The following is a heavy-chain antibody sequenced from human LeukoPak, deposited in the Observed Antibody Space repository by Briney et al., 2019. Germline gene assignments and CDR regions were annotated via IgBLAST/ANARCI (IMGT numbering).Heavy chain of an antibody. D-gene: IGHD2-2*01. CDR3: ARDPDLGYCSSTSCRPLLYFDY. Sequence: GGSLRLSCAASGFTFSSYSMNWVRQAPGKGLEWVSYISSSSSTIYCADSVKGRFTISRDNAKNSLYLQMNSLRAEDTAVYYCARDPDLGYCSSTSCRPLLYFDYWGQGTLVTVSS. CDR1: GFTFSSYS. J-gene: IGHJ4*02. CDR2: ISSSSSTI. V-gene: IGHV3-48*01.